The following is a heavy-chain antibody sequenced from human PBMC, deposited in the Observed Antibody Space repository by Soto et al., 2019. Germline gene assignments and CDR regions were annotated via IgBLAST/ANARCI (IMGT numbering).Heavy chain of an antibody. Sequence: QVHLVQSGAEVKKPGASVKVSCKGSGYAFTTYGITWVRQATGQGLEWMGWINAHNGNTNYAQKLQGRVTVTRDTSTSTAYMELRSLRSDDTAVYYCARGRYGDYWGQGALVTVSS. J-gene: IGHJ4*02. D-gene: IGHD1-1*01. CDR1: GYAFTTYG. CDR3: ARGRYGDY. V-gene: IGHV1-18*01. CDR2: INAHNGNT.